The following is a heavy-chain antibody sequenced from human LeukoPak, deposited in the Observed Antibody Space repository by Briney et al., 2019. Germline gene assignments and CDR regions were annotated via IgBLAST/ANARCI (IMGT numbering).Heavy chain of an antibody. CDR3: VRILGDFWSGYYGNWFDP. Sequence: GASVKVSCKASGYTFTSYYMHWVRQAPGQGLEWMGIINPSVGSTSYAQKFQGRVTMTRDASKNQFSLKLSSVTAADTAVYYCVRILGDFWSGYYGNWFDPWGQGTLVTVSS. CDR2: INPSVGST. D-gene: IGHD3-3*01. CDR1: GYTFTSYY. J-gene: IGHJ5*02. V-gene: IGHV1-46*01.